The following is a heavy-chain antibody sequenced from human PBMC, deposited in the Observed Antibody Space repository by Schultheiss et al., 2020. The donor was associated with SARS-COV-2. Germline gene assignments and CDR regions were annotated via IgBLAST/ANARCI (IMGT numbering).Heavy chain of an antibody. CDR1: GFTFSSYS. J-gene: IGHJ6*02. CDR2: ISSSSSTI. CDR3: ARVRGVKDGYNSFYYYYYGMDV. V-gene: IGHV3-48*01. D-gene: IGHD5-24*01. Sequence: GESLKISCAASGFTFSSYSMNWVRQAPGKGLEWVSYISSSSSTIYYADSVKGRFTISRDNSKNTLYLQMNSLRAEDTAVYYCARVRGVKDGYNSFYYYYYGMDVWGQGTTVTVSS.